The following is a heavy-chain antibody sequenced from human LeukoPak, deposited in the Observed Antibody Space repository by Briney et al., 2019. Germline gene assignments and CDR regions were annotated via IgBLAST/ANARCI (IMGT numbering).Heavy chain of an antibody. CDR1: GGTVSSFA. CDR3: ARGGVNFDWLLYDGFDY. J-gene: IGHJ4*02. V-gene: IGHV1-69*01. D-gene: IGHD3-9*01. CDR2: IIPIFGTA. Sequence: GSSGKLSCKAAGGTVSSFAISWVRQAAGQGLEWMGGIIPIFGTANYAQKFQGRGTITADESTSTAYMELSSPRSEDTAVYNCARGGVNFDWLLYDGFDYWGQATLVTVSS.